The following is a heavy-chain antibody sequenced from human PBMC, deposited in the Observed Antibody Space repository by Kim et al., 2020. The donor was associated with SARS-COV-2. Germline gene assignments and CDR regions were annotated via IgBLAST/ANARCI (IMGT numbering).Heavy chain of an antibody. CDR3: VADPSYDILTGTFDY. CDR2: IYYSGST. J-gene: IGHJ4*02. V-gene: IGHV4-39*01. D-gene: IGHD3-9*01. Sequence: SETLSLTCTVSGGSISSSSYYWGWIRQPPGKGLEWIGSIYYSGSTYYNPSLKSRVTISVDTSKNQFSLKLSSVTAADTAVYYCVADPSYDILTGTFDYWGQATLVTVSS. CDR1: GGSISSSSYY.